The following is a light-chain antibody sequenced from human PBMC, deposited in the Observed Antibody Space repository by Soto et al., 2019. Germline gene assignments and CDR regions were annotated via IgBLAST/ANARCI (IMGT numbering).Light chain of an antibody. V-gene: IGLV1-47*01. CDR3: AAWDDSLSGLV. CDR2: RNN. Sequence: QAVVTQPPSASGTPGQRVTISCSGSSSNIESNYVYWYQQLPGTAPKLLIYRNNQRPSGVPDRFSGSKSGTSASLAISGLRSEDETDYYCAAWDDSLSGLVFGGGTKLTVL. CDR1: SSNIESNY. J-gene: IGLJ2*01.